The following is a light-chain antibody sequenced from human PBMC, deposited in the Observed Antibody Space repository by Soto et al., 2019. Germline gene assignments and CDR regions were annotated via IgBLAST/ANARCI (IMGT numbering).Light chain of an antibody. V-gene: IGKV1-5*01. CDR1: QSISSW. CDR3: QQYNSPKGT. CDR2: DAS. J-gene: IGKJ1*01. Sequence: DIPMTQSPSTLSASVGDRVTITCRASQSISSWLAWYQQKSGKAPKLLIFDASSLESGVPSRYSGSGSGTEFSLTISSLQPDDFATYYCQQYNSPKGTFGQGTKVEIK.